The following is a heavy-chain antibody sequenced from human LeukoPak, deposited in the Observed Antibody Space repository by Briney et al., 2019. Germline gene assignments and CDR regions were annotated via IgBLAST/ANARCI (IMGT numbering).Heavy chain of an antibody. Sequence: GGSLRLSCAASGFTFSTNRKRWVRQAPGKGLEWVSAISPYNSYYADSVKGPLTISRDDSKNTVYLQMNSPRAEDTARYYCVKEHVDRAFTRSFEIWGQGTVVTVSS. CDR3: VKEHVDRAFTRSFEI. D-gene: IGHD3-10*01. CDR1: GFTFSTNR. V-gene: IGHV3-23*01. CDR2: ISPYNS. J-gene: IGHJ3*02.